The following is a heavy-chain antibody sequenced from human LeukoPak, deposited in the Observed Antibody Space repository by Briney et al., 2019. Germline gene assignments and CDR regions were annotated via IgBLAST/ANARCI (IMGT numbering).Heavy chain of an antibody. J-gene: IGHJ6*02. CDR2: IIPIFGTA. CDR3: ARGRSVEHDTYYYYGMDV. CDR1: GGTFSSYA. Sequence: SVKVSCKASGGTFSSYAISWVRQAPGQGLEWMGGIIPIFGTANYAQKFQGRVTITADESTSTAHMELSSLRSEDTAVYYCARGRSVEHDTYYYYGMDVWGQGTTVTVSS. V-gene: IGHV1-69*13. D-gene: IGHD1-1*01.